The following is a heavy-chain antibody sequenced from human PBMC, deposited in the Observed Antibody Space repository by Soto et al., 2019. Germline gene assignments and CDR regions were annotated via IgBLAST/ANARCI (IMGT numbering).Heavy chain of an antibody. J-gene: IGHJ6*02. D-gene: IGHD2-21*02. CDR3: ARDREAYCGGDCYESTYYYGMDV. V-gene: IGHV1-69*13. Sequence: SVKVSCKASGGTFSNYAISWVRQAPGQGLEWMGGIIPIFGTANYAQKFQGRVTITADESTSTAYMELSSLRSEDTAVYYCARDREAYCGGDCYESTYYYGMDVWGQGTTVTVSS. CDR2: IIPIFGTA. CDR1: GGTFSNYA.